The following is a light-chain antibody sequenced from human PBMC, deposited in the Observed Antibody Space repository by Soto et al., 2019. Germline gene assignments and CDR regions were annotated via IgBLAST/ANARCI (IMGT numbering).Light chain of an antibody. CDR1: SSDVGGYNY. V-gene: IGLV2-8*01. CDR2: DVS. CDR3: SSDGGSNTVV. Sequence: QSALTQPPSASGSPGQSVTISCTGSSSDVGGYNYVSWYQQHPGKAPKLMIYDVSKRPSGVPDRLSGSKSGNTASLTVSGLQAEDEDDYYCSSDGGSNTVVFGGGTKLTVL. J-gene: IGLJ2*01.